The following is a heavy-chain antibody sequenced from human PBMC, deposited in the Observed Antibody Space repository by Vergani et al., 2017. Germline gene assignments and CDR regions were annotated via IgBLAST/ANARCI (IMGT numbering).Heavy chain of an antibody. V-gene: IGHV3-9*01. CDR3: AREASSGFYDYFDY. CDR2: VSWNSETI. D-gene: IGHD6-19*01. CDR1: GFRFDEYA. Sequence: EEKLVESGGGLVQPGRSLRLSCEASGFRFDEYAMHWVRRVPGQGLEWVSGVSWNSETIRYADSVKGRFTISRDNAKSSLYLQMNSLRVEDTALYYCAREASSGFYDYFDYWGQGTLVTVSS. J-gene: IGHJ4*02.